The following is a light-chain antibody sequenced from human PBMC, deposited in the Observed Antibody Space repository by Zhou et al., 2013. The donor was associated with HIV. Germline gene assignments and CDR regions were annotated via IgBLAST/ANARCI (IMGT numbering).Light chain of an antibody. Sequence: QSVLTQPPSVSGAPGQRVTISCAGRISNIGAGYEVHWYQHLPGTAPKIIMFRDNKRPSGVPARFSAYRSATSASLAITGLQAEDEADYYCQSYDNSLSGYGVVFGGGTKLTVL. CDR2: RDN. V-gene: IGLV1-40*01. J-gene: IGLJ2*01. CDR1: ISNIGAGYE. CDR3: QSYDNSLSGYGVV.